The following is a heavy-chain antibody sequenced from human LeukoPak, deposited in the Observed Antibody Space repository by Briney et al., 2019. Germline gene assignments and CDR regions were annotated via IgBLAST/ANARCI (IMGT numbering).Heavy chain of an antibody. J-gene: IGHJ4*02. D-gene: IGHD5-18*01. V-gene: IGHV4-59*01. CDR3: ARSVDTSVVGDY. Sequence: PSETLSLTCTVSGGAISNYYWSWIRQPPGKGLEWIGYIYYSGSTNYNPSLKNRVTISLDTSKNQFSLKLNSVTAADTAVYYCARSVDTSVVGDYWGQGTLVTVSS. CDR1: GGAISNYY. CDR2: IYYSGST.